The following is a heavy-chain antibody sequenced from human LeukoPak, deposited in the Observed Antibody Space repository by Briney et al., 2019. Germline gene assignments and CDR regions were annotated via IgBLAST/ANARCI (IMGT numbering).Heavy chain of an antibody. CDR2: INHSGST. J-gene: IGHJ3*02. V-gene: IGHV4-34*01. D-gene: IGHD3-9*01. Sequence: PSETLSLTCAVYGGSFSGYYWSWIRQPPGKGLEWIGEINHSGSTNYNPSLKSRVTISVDTSKNQFSLKLSSVTAADTAVYYCASSLLTADAFVIWGQGTMVTVSS. CDR1: GGSFSGYY. CDR3: ASSLLTADAFVI.